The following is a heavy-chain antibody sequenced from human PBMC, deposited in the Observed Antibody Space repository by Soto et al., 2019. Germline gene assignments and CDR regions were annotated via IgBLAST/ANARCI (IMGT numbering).Heavy chain of an antibody. Sequence: QVQLVQSGAEEKKPGASVKVSCKASGYTFTSYAIHWVRQAPGQRLEWMGWINVGNGNTKYSQKFQGRVTITRDTSASTAYIELSSLRSEYTAVYYCARDDEFWSGSDAFDIWGQGTMVTVSS. D-gene: IGHD3-3*01. CDR1: GYTFTSYA. V-gene: IGHV1-3*05. CDR2: INVGNGNT. J-gene: IGHJ3*02. CDR3: ARDDEFWSGSDAFDI.